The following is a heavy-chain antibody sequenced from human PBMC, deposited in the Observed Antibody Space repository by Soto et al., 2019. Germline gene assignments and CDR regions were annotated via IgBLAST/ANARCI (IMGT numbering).Heavy chain of an antibody. J-gene: IGHJ4*02. Sequence: QVQLVQSGAEVKKPGSSVKVSCKASGGTFSSYAISWVRQAPGKGLEWMGGIIPIFGTANYAQKCQGRVTITADESTSTAYMELSRLRSEDTAVYYCATTVTRYYFAYWGQGTLVTVSS. CDR1: GGTFSSYA. CDR3: ATTVTRYYFAY. D-gene: IGHD4-17*01. V-gene: IGHV1-69*01. CDR2: IIPIFGTA.